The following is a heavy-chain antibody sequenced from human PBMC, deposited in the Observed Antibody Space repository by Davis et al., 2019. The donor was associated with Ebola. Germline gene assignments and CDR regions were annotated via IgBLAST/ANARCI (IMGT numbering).Heavy chain of an antibody. CDR3: ARDAFSLSRYDTEDH. CDR2: ISTNGDST. D-gene: IGHD3-9*01. J-gene: IGHJ4*02. Sequence: GESLKISCSASGFTFSSRTMQWVRQAPGRGLEYVSRISTNGDSTYYADSVKGRFTISRDNARDSLYLQMDSLRVEDTAIYYCARDAFSLSRYDTEDHWGQGTLVTVSS. CDR1: GFTFSSRT. V-gene: IGHV3-64*04.